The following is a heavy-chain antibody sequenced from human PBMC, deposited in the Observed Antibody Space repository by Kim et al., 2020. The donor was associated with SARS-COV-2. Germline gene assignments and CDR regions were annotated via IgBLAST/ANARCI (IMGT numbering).Heavy chain of an antibody. V-gene: IGHV3-23*01. D-gene: IGHD5-12*01. Sequence: DSVKGRFTISRDNSKNTLYLQMNSLRAEDTAVYYCAMAGDTEWLLWFDPWGQGTLVTVSS. J-gene: IGHJ5*02. CDR3: AMAGDTEWLLWFDP.